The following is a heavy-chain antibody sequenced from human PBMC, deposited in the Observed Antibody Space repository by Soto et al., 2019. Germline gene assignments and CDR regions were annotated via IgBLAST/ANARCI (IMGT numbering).Heavy chain of an antibody. Sequence: QVQLVEPGGGVVQPGRSLRLSCAASGFTFSSYGMHWVRQAPGKGLEWVAVIWYDGSNKYYADSVKGRFTISRDNSKNALYLQMNSLRAEDTAVYYCARSRDGTFDYWGQGTLVTVSS. V-gene: IGHV3-33*01. CDR3: ARSRDGTFDY. CDR2: IWYDGSNK. J-gene: IGHJ4*02. CDR1: GFTFSSYG.